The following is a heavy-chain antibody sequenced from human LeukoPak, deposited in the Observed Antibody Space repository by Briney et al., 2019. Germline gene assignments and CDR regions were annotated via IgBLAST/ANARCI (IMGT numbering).Heavy chain of an antibody. CDR1: GYTFTGYY. D-gene: IGHD5-24*01. V-gene: IGHV1-2*02. CDR3: AREPVEIVAFDI. J-gene: IGHJ3*02. CDR2: INPNSGGT. Sequence: ASVKVSCKASGYTFTGYYMHWVRQAPGQGLEWIGWINPNSGGTNYAQKFQGRVTMTRDTSISTACMELSRLRSDDTAVYYCAREPVEIVAFDIWGQGTMVTVSS.